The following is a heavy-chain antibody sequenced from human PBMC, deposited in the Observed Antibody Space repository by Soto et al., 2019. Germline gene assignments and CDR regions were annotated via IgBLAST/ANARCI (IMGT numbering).Heavy chain of an antibody. CDR3: ARDRLAAAPYYSYGMDV. CDR1: GGSISSGGYY. D-gene: IGHD6-13*01. J-gene: IGHJ6*02. Sequence: QVQLQESGPGLVKPSQTLSLTCTVSGGSISSGGYYWSWIRQHPGKGLEWIGYIYYSGSTYYNPSLKSRVTISVDTSKNQFSLKLSSVTAADTAVYYCARDRLAAAPYYSYGMDVWGQGTTVTVSS. V-gene: IGHV4-31*03. CDR2: IYYSGST.